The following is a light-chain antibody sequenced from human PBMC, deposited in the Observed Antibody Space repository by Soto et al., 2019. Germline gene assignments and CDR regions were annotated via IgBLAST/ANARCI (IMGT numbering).Light chain of an antibody. CDR2: GNS. J-gene: IGLJ2*01. CDR3: QSDDSSLSGWDVV. V-gene: IGLV1-40*01. CDR1: RSNIGAGYD. Sequence: QSVLTQPPSVSGAPGKRVTISCTGSRSNIGAGYDVHWYQQLPGTAPKLLIYGNSNRPSGVPDRFSGSKSGTSASLAITGLQAEDEADYYCQSDDSSLSGWDVVFGGGTKLTVL.